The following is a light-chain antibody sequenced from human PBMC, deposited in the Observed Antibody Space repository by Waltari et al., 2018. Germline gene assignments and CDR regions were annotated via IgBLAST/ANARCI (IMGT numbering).Light chain of an antibody. Sequence: QLVLTQSPSASASLGAAVKPTCTLSSGHSNYAIAWHQQQPEKGPRYLMKLNSDGTHNKGDGIPDRFSGSSSGAERYLTISSLQSEDEADYYCQTWGTGIRVFGGGTKLTVL. CDR3: QTWGTGIRV. CDR2: LNSDGTH. J-gene: IGLJ3*02. CDR1: SGHSNYA. V-gene: IGLV4-69*01.